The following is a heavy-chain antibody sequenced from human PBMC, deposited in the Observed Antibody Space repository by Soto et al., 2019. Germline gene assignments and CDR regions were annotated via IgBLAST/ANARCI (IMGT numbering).Heavy chain of an antibody. CDR3: ARSAPFSNAALESLYYMDV. CDR2: VNPDSGHT. J-gene: IGHJ6*03. Sequence: QVQLVQSGAEVKKPGASVKVSCKASGYIFTSYHINWVRQAAGHGLEWMGWVNPDSGHTVYAQKFQGRVTMTRDTSIGTAHMELRSLTPEDTAVYYCARSAPFSNAALESLYYMDVWGKGASVTVSS. CDR1: GYIFTSYH. D-gene: IGHD4-4*01. V-gene: IGHV1-8*02.